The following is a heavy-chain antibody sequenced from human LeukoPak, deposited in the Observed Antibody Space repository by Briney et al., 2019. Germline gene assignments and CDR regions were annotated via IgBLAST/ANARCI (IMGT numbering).Heavy chain of an antibody. Sequence: SETLSLTCTVSGGSISSSSYYWGWIRQPPGKGLEWIGSIYYSGSTYYNPSLKSRVTISVDTSKNQFSLKLSSVTAADTAVYYCARQAVAGTYPADYWGQGTLVTVSS. CDR3: ARQAVAGTYPADY. CDR2: IYYSGST. D-gene: IGHD6-19*01. V-gene: IGHV4-39*01. CDR1: GGSISSSSYY. J-gene: IGHJ4*02.